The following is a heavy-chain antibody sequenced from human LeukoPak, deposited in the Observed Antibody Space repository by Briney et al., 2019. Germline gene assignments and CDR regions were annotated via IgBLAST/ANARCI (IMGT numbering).Heavy chain of an antibody. CDR1: GFTFSTYA. CDR2: ISVTGGTT. V-gene: IGHV3-23*01. J-gene: IGHJ4*02. CDR3: ANLGRSVVYYGSD. D-gene: IGHD3-10*01. Sequence: GGSLRLSCAASGFTFSTYAMSWVRQAPGKGLKWVSVISVTGGTTYYADSVKGRFTISRDNSKNTLYLQMNSLRAEDTAVYYCANLGRSVVYYGSDWGQGTLVTVSS.